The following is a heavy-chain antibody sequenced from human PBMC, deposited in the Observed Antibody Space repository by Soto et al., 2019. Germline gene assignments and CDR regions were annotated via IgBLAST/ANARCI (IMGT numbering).Heavy chain of an antibody. D-gene: IGHD3-3*01. CDR2: INPATGAA. CDR1: GYPVTAYY. J-gene: IGHJ3*02. V-gene: IGHV1-2*02. Sequence: QLHLVQSGAVVKKPGASVTVSCSASGYPVTAYYMHWVRQAPGRGLEWMGGINPATGAAKHTQTSQGRFTRTRDTPTSKVVMELRGLPSEDTAVFYCARGGGVGVAGSAAFDMWGQGTLVTVSS. CDR3: ARGGGVGVAGSAAFDM.